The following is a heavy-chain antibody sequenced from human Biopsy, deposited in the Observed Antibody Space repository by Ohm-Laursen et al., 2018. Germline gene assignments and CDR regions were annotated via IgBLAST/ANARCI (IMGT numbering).Heavy chain of an antibody. J-gene: IGHJ5*02. V-gene: IGHV4-39*01. CDR1: GGSISNNNYY. Sequence: SQTLSLTCTVSGGSISNNNYYWGWIRQPPGKGLEWIGSIFYRGSTHYKPSLKSRVNISVDTSKNQFSLKLNSVTAADTAVYYCASDYDTSGYYYVSWGQGTLVTVSS. CDR2: IFYRGST. CDR3: ASDYDTSGYYYVS. D-gene: IGHD3-22*01.